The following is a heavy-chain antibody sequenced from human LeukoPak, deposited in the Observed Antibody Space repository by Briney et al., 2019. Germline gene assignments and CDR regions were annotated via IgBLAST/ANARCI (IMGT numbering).Heavy chain of an antibody. CDR3: ARKYCSSGSCYSPFDY. CDR2: IYPGDSDT. J-gene: IGHJ4*02. Sequence: GEPLKISCKGSGYNFANYWIGWVRQMPEKGLEWMGIIYPGDSDTRYSPSFQGQVTISVDKSINTAYLQWSGLKASDTAMYYCARKYCSSGSCYSPFDYWGQGTLVTVSS. CDR1: GYNFANYW. D-gene: IGHD2-2*02. V-gene: IGHV5-51*01.